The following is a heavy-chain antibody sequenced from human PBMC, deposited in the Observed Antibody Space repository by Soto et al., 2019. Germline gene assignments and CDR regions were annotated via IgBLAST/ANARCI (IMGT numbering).Heavy chain of an antibody. CDR3: ARGANDYTIPRGHDY. CDR2: LNSDGTTT. V-gene: IGHV3-74*01. Sequence: EVQLVESGGALVQPGGSLRLSCAASGFTFNDYWMHWVRQGPGRGLLWVSRLNSDGTTTNYADSVKGRFTISRDNAKNTLYLQMNSLSVEDTAVYYCARGANDYTIPRGHDYWGQGTLVTVSS. CDR1: GFTFNDYW. D-gene: IGHD4-4*01. J-gene: IGHJ4*02.